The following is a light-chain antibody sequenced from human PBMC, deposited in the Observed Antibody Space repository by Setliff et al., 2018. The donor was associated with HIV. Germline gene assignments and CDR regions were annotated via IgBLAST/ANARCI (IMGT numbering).Light chain of an antibody. Sequence: ALAQSASVSGSPGQSITISCTGTSSDVGSFNLVSWYQQHPGKAPKLMIYEGSKRPSGVSNRFSGSKSGNTASLTISGLQAEDEADYYCCSYAGSTTFYVFGTGTKVTVL. CDR2: EGS. J-gene: IGLJ1*01. CDR3: CSYAGSTTFYV. V-gene: IGLV2-23*01. CDR1: SSDVGSFNL.